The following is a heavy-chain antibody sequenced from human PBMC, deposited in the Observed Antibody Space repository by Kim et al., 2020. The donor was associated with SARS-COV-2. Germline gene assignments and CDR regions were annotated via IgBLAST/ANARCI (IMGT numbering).Heavy chain of an antibody. D-gene: IGHD1-1*01. CDR2: IYYSGST. Sequence: SETLSLTCTVSGGSISSGGYYWSWIRQHPGKGLEWIGYIYYSGSTYYNPSLQRRVTISVDTSKNQYSLKLSSVTAADAAVYYCARELEGWLGPWGRGNLVTLPS. V-gene: IGHV4-31*03. CDR1: GGSISSGGYY. CDR3: ARELEGWLGP. J-gene: IGHJ5*02.